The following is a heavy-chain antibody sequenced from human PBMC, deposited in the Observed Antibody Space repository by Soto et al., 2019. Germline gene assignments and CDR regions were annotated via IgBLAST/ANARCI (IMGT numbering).Heavy chain of an antibody. CDR3: AREEYNWNDASPRNWFGP. Sequence: ASVKVSCKASGYTFTGYYMHWVRQAPGQGLEWMGWINPNSGGTNYAQKFQGRVTMTRDTSISTAYMELSRLRSDDTAVYYCAREEYNWNDASPRNWFGPWGQGTLVTVSS. CDR2: INPNSGGT. J-gene: IGHJ5*02. CDR1: GYTFTGYY. D-gene: IGHD1-1*01. V-gene: IGHV1-2*02.